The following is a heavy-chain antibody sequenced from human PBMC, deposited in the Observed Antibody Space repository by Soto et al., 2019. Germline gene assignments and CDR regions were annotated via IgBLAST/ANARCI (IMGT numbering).Heavy chain of an antibody. CDR2: INPSGGST. Sequence: ASVKVSCKASGYTFTSYYMHWVRQAPGQGLEWMGIINPSGGSTSYAQKFQGRVTMTRDTSTSTVYMELSSLRSEDTAVYYCARERDNWNTELAIFYMDVWGKGTTVTVSS. D-gene: IGHD1-20*01. V-gene: IGHV1-46*03. CDR1: GYTFTSYY. CDR3: ARERDNWNTELAIFYMDV. J-gene: IGHJ6*03.